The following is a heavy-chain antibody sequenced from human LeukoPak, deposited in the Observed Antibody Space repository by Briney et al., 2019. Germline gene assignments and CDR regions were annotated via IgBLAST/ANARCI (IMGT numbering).Heavy chain of an antibody. Sequence: QPGGSLRLSCAASGFTFSNFGMNWVRQAPGKGLEWVSIITSGVGITYYADSVKGRFTVSRDNSKSTLYLQMNSLRAEDTAVYYCAKGDYYDLDYWGQGTLVTVSS. CDR3: AKGDYYDLDY. D-gene: IGHD3-22*01. CDR1: GFTFSNFG. CDR2: ITSGVGIT. V-gene: IGHV3-23*01. J-gene: IGHJ4*02.